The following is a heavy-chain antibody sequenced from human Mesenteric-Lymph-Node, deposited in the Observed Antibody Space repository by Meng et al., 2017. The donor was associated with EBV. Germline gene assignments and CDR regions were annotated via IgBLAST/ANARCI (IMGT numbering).Heavy chain of an antibody. CDR1: GFTFSSYT. J-gene: IGHJ4*02. Sequence: EVQLVEFGGGLVRPGGSLRLSCAASGFTFSSYTMNWVRQAPGKGLEWVSSISGGPNYIYYADSVKGRFTISRDNAKNSLYLQMNSLRAEDTAVYYCARDQGGYWGQGTLVTVSS. V-gene: IGHV3-21*01. CDR2: ISGGPNYI. CDR3: ARDQGGY.